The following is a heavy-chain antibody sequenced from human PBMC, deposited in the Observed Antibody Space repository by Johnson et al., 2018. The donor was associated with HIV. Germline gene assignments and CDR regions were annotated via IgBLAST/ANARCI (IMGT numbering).Heavy chain of an antibody. CDR3: ARVNGITAIRAECDAFDI. V-gene: IGHV3-9*01. CDR1: GFTFDDYA. CDR2: ISWNSDSI. D-gene: IGHD6-13*01. J-gene: IGHJ3*02. Sequence: VQLVESGGGLVQPGRSLRLSCAASGFTFDDYAMHWVRQAPGKGLEWVSGISWNSDSIGYADSVKGRFTISRDNAKNSLYLQMNSLRAEDTAVYYCARVNGITAIRAECDAFDIWGQGTMVTVSS.